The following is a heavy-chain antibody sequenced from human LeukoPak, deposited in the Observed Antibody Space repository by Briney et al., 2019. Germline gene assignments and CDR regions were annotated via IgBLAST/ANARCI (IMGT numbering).Heavy chain of an antibody. CDR2: IYHNGIT. V-gene: IGHV4-4*02. D-gene: IGHD5-24*01. J-gene: IGHJ4*02. Sequence: SGTLSLTCSVSGGSISNFNWWNWVRQSPGKGLEWVGQIYHNGITNYNPSLKSRLTISVDKSRNLFSLNLTSVTAADTAVYFCARELATINGPYFESWGQGTLVTVFS. CDR3: ARELATINGPYFES. CDR1: GGSISNFNW.